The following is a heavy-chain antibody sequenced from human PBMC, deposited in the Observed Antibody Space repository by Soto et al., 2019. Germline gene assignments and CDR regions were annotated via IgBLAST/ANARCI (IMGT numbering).Heavy chain of an antibody. CDR3: AKASDHQCVSLPFNY. J-gene: IGHJ4*02. V-gene: IGHV3-23*01. CDR2: ISATSENT. D-gene: IGHD6-19*01. CDR1: GFFFSSYT. Sequence: EVQLLESGGGLVQPGGSLRLSCVGSGFFFSSYTMTWVRQAPGKGLEWVSSISATSENTYYADSVRGRFTISRDNSKNTLFLQINSQTAEYTAMYYCAKASDHQCVSLPFNYWGQGILVIVSS.